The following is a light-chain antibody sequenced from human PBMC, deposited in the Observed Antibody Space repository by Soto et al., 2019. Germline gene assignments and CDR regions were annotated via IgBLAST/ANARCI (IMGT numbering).Light chain of an antibody. V-gene: IGKV1-39*01. J-gene: IGKJ2*01. CDR2: AAS. CDR3: QQSYTTPVYT. Sequence: DIQMTQSPSSLSASVGDRVTITCRASQTIIFYLNWYQQKQGQAPSLLIYAASNLQSGVPSRFSGSGAGTEFTLTISSLQPEDFATYFCQQSYTTPVYTFGQGTKLEIK. CDR1: QTIIFY.